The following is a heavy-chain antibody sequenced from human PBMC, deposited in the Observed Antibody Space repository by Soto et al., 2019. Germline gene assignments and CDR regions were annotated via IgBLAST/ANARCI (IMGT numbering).Heavy chain of an antibody. CDR3: ATDRKVDILTGSLSFDY. Sequence: ASVKVSCKVSGYTPTKLSMHWVRQAPGKGLEWMGGFDLEDGETIYAQKFQGRVTMTEDTSTDTAYMELSSLRSEDTAVYYCATDRKVDILTGSLSFDYWGQGTLVTVSS. J-gene: IGHJ4*02. V-gene: IGHV1-24*01. CDR2: FDLEDGET. D-gene: IGHD3-9*01. CDR1: GYTPTKLS.